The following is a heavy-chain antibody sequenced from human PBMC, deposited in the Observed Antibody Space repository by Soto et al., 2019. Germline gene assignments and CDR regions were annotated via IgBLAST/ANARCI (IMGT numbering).Heavy chain of an antibody. CDR3: AKSPTTVPSLVGY. J-gene: IGHJ4*02. V-gene: IGHV3-30*18. CDR1: GFTFSSYG. D-gene: IGHD4-17*01. Sequence: GGSLRLSCAASGFTFSSYGMHWVRQAPGKGLEWVAVISYDGSNKYYADSVKGRFTISRDNSKNTLYLQMHSLRADDTAVYYCAKSPTTVPSLVGYWGQGTLVTVSS. CDR2: ISYDGSNK.